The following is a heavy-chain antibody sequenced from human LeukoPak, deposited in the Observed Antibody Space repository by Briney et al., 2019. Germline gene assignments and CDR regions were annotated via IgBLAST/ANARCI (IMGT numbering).Heavy chain of an antibody. CDR1: GFTFSSYA. Sequence: GGSLRLSCAASGFTFSSYAMHWVRQAPGKGLEWVAVISYDESNKYYADSVKGRFTISRDNPKNTLYLQMNSLRAEDTAAYYCARDTSSGYFDYWGQGTLVTVSS. D-gene: IGHD3-22*01. CDR3: ARDTSSGYFDY. J-gene: IGHJ4*02. V-gene: IGHV3-30*17. CDR2: ISYDESNK.